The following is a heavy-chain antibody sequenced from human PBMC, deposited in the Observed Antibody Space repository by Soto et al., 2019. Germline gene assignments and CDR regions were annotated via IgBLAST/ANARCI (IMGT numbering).Heavy chain of an antibody. J-gene: IGHJ4*02. CDR2: IIPIFGTA. CDR3: ARGPGRDGYNFNFDY. CDR1: GGTFSSYA. D-gene: IGHD5-12*01. Sequence: GASVKVSCKASGGTFSSYAISWVRQAPGQGLEWMGGIIPIFGTANYAQKFQGRVTITADESTSTAYTELSSLRSEDTAVYYCARGPGRDGYNFNFDYWGQGTLVTVSS. V-gene: IGHV1-69*13.